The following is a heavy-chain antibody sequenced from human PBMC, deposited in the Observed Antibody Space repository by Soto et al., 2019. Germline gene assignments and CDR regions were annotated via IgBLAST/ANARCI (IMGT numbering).Heavy chain of an antibody. J-gene: IGHJ4*02. Sequence: SGPTLVNPTETLTLTCTVSGFSLSYARMGVSWIRQPPGKALEWLAHIFSNDEKSYSTSLKSRLTISKDTSKSQVVLTMTNMDPVDTATYYCARIRNYDYIWGSYRHFDYWGQGTLVTVSS. D-gene: IGHD3-16*02. CDR1: GFSLSYARMG. CDR3: ARIRNYDYIWGSYRHFDY. CDR2: IFSNDEK. V-gene: IGHV2-26*01.